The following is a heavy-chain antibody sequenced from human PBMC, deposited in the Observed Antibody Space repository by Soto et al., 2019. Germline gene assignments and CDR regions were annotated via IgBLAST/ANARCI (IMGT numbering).Heavy chain of an antibody. Sequence: QITLKESGPTAVKPTQALTLTCTFSGFSLSIRGVGVGWSRQPPGKALEWLALIYWGDDKRYRPSLKSRLTMTEDTSKAQVVLTMTNMDPVDTATYYCAHADPWFGPRGAFDVWGPGTIVTVSS. D-gene: IGHD3-10*01. CDR1: GFSLSIRGVG. CDR2: IYWGDDK. CDR3: AHADPWFGPRGAFDV. J-gene: IGHJ3*01. V-gene: IGHV2-5*02.